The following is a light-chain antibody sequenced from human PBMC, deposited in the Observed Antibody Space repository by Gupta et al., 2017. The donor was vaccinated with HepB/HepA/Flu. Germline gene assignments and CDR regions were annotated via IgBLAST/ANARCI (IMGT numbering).Light chain of an antibody. J-gene: IGLJ3*02. CDR2: KDS. CDR1: ALPKQY. Sequence: SSELPQPPSVSVSPGQTARITCSGDALPKQYAYWYQQKPGQAPVLVIYKDSERPSGIPERFSGSSSGTTVTLTISGVQAEDEADYYCQSADSSGTSLVFGGGTKLTVL. V-gene: IGLV3-25*03. CDR3: QSADSSGTSLV.